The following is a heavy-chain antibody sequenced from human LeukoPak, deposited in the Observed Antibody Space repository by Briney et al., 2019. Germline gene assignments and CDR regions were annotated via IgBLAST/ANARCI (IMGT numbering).Heavy chain of an antibody. CDR3: AKDSEWYDGSGYAFDI. V-gene: IGHV4-4*07. CDR1: GGSISSYY. J-gene: IGHJ3*02. CDR2: IYTSGST. D-gene: IGHD3-22*01. Sequence: SETLSLTCTVSGGSISSYYWSWIRQPAGKGLEWIGRIYTSGSTNYNPSLKSRVTMSVDTSKNQFSLKLSSVTAADTAVYYCAKDSEWYDGSGYAFDIWGQGTMVTVSS.